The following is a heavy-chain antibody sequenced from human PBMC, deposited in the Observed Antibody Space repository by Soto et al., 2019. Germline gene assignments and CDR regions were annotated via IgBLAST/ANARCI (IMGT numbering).Heavy chain of an antibody. J-gene: IGHJ4*02. Sequence: QVQLVESGGGVVQPGRSLRLSCAASGFTFSSYGMHWVRQAPGKGLEWVAVISYDGSNKYYADSVKGRFTISRDNSKNTLYLQMNSLRAEDMAVYYCAKEEWLGHLGYWGQGTLVTVSS. CDR3: AKEEWLGHLGY. V-gene: IGHV3-30*18. D-gene: IGHD6-19*01. CDR1: GFTFSSYG. CDR2: ISYDGSNK.